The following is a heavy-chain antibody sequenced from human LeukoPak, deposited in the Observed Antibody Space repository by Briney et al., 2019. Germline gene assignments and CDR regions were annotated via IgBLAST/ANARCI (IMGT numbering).Heavy chain of an antibody. CDR3: ARVGGSGNDLFFDY. J-gene: IGHJ4*02. Sequence: PGGSLRLSCAASGFIFITYAMQWVRQAPGKGLEWLTVIAYDGSNQYYADSVKGRFTISRDNSKNTLYLQMNSLRPEDTAVYYCARVGGSGNDLFFDYWGQGTLVTVSS. D-gene: IGHD5-12*01. V-gene: IGHV3-30*04. CDR2: IAYDGSNQ. CDR1: GFIFITYA.